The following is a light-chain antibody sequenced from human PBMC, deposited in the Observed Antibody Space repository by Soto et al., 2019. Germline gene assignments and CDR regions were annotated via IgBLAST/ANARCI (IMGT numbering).Light chain of an antibody. Sequence: EIVMTQSPATLSVSPGERATLSCRASQSFSSNLAWYHQKPGQAPRLLIYGASTRATGTPARFSGSGSGTEFTLTISSLQSEDFAVYYCQQYNNWPRTFGQGTKVHIK. CDR1: QSFSSN. CDR3: QQYNNWPRT. CDR2: GAS. V-gene: IGKV3-15*01. J-gene: IGKJ1*01.